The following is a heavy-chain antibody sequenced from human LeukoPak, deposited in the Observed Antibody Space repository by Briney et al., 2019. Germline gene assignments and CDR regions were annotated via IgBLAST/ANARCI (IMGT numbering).Heavy chain of an antibody. Sequence: GGSLRLSCAASGFTFSSYSMNWVRQAPGKGLEWVSYISSSSSTIYYADSVKGRFTISRDNAKNSLYLQMNSLRAEDTAVYYCARDHSRIAVAGTRIEMGYFDYWGQGTLVTVSS. CDR3: ARDHSRIAVAGTRIEMGYFDY. V-gene: IGHV3-48*04. CDR2: ISSSSSTI. CDR1: GFTFSSYS. J-gene: IGHJ4*02. D-gene: IGHD6-19*01.